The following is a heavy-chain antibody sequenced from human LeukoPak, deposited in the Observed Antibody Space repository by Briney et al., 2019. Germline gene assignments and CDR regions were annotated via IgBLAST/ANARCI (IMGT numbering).Heavy chain of an antibody. J-gene: IGHJ6*03. Sequence: ASVKVSCKASGGTFSSYAISWVRQAPGQGLEWMGWMNPNSGNTGYAQKFQGRVTITRNTSISTAYMELSSLRSEDTAVYYCARLRKIVLYYYYMDVWGKGTTVTVSS. CDR2: MNPNSGNT. D-gene: IGHD2/OR15-2a*01. CDR1: GGTFSSYA. CDR3: ARLRKIVLYYYYMDV. V-gene: IGHV1-8*03.